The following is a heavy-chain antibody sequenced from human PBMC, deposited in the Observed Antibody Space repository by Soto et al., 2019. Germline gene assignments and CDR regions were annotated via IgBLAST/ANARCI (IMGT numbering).Heavy chain of an antibody. D-gene: IGHD3-22*01. J-gene: IGHJ4*02. V-gene: IGHV1-3*01. CDR2: INAGSGTT. CDR1: GYTSTNYG. Sequence: ASVKASCKASGYTSTNYGMHWVRQAPGQRLEWMGWINAGSGTTNYPQKFQGRITITRDTSASTVYMELSSLRSEDTAVYYRAKVIIVRPCGKDLDYCGQGALVAFGS. CDR3: AKVIIVRPCGKDLDY.